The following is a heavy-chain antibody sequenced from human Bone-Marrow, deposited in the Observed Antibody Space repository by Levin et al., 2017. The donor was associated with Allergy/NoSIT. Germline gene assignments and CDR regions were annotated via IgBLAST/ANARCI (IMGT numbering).Heavy chain of an antibody. CDR1: GFTFSSYA. V-gene: IGHV3-30*04. J-gene: IGHJ5*02. CDR3: ARGIKKYSSGWETVGWFDP. Sequence: GGSLRLSCAASGFTFSSYAMHWVRQAPGKGLEWVAVISYDGSNKYYADSVKGRFTISRDNSKNTLYLQMNSLRAEDTAVYYCARGIKKYSSGWETVGWFDPWGQGTLVTVSS. CDR2: ISYDGSNK. D-gene: IGHD6-19*01.